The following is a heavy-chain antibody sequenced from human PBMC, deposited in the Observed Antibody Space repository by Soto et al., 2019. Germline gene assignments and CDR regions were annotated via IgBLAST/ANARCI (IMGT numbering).Heavy chain of an antibody. CDR1: RFTFSSYA. V-gene: IGHV3-23*01. CDR2: IGANGGTT. CDR3: AKEGAPAVYYGMDV. J-gene: IGHJ6*02. D-gene: IGHD2-2*01. Sequence: PGGSLRLSCTASRFTFSSYAMSWVRQAPGKGLEWVSAIGANGGTTYYAVSVRGRFTISRDNPKNTLYLQMNSLRAEDTAVYYCAKEGAPAVYYGMDVWGQGTTVTVSS.